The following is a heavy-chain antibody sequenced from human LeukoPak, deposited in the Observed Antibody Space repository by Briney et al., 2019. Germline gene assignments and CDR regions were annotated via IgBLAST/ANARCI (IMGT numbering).Heavy chain of an antibody. CDR1: GFTFSSYS. J-gene: IGHJ4*02. CDR2: ISSSSSTI. CDR3: ARDRTYGTYYFDY. V-gene: IGHV3-48*01. D-gene: IGHD1-14*01. Sequence: GGSLSLSCAASGFTFSSYSMTWVRQAPGKGLEWVSYISSSSSTIYYADSVKGRFTISRDNAKNSLYLQMNSLRAEDTAVYYCARDRTYGTYYFDYWGQGTLVTVSS.